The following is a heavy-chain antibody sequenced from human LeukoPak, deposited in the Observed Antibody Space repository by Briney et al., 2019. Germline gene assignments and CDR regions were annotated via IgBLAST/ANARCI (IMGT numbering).Heavy chain of an antibody. Sequence: GGSLRLSCAASGFTFSSYAMSWVRQAPGKGLEWVSGINWNSGSIGYADSVKGRFTISRDNAKNSLYLQMNSLRAEDTALYYCAKTSGHCSGGSCFFDYWGQGTLVTVSS. D-gene: IGHD2-15*01. CDR1: GFTFSSYA. V-gene: IGHV3-9*01. J-gene: IGHJ4*02. CDR3: AKTSGHCSGGSCFFDY. CDR2: INWNSGSI.